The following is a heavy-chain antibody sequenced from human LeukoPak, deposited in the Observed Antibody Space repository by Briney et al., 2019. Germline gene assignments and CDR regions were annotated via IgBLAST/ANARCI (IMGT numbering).Heavy chain of an antibody. CDR3: ARVGYCSSTSCYRGYYYYYMDV. J-gene: IGHJ6*03. CDR2: IIPIFGTA. V-gene: IGHV1-69*13. Sequence: SVTVSCKASGGTFSSYAISWVRQAPGQGLEWMGGIIPIFGTANYAQKFQGRVTITADESTSTAYMELSSLRSEDTAVYYCARVGYCSSTSCYRGYYYYYMDVWGKGTTVTVSS. D-gene: IGHD2-2*02. CDR1: GGTFSSYA.